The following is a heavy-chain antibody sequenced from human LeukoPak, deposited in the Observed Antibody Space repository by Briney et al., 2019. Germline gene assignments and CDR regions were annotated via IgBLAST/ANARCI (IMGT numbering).Heavy chain of an antibody. V-gene: IGHV4-39*07. Sequence: SETLSLTCTVSGGSISSSSYYWGWIRQPPGKGLEWIGSIYYSGSTYYNPSLKSRVTISVDTSKNQFSLKLSSVTAADTAVYYCATVSGGQYCSSTSCYWWRYSYGTHFDYWGQGTLVTVSS. CDR3: ATVSGGQYCSSTSCYWWRYSYGTHFDY. D-gene: IGHD2-2*01. CDR2: IYYSGST. CDR1: GGSISSSSYY. J-gene: IGHJ4*02.